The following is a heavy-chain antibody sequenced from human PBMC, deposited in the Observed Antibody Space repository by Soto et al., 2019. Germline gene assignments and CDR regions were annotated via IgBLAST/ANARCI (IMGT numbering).Heavy chain of an antibody. Sequence: GGSLGLSCAASGFSFSSYEMNWVRQAPGKGLEWVSYISSTGSTVYYADSVKGRFTISRDNANNSLYLHMNCLRAEDTAVYYCTRVCGGDCPTSGYWGQGTLVTVSS. CDR3: TRVCGGDCPTSGY. CDR1: GFSFSSYE. J-gene: IGHJ4*02. CDR2: ISSTGSTV. V-gene: IGHV3-48*03. D-gene: IGHD2-21*02.